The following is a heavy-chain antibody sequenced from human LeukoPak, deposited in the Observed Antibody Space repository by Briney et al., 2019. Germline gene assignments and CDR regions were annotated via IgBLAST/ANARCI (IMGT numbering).Heavy chain of an antibody. CDR3: AGDNWIRPYNWFDP. Sequence: SETLSLTCTVSGGSISSGSYYWSWIRQPAGKGLEWIGRIYTSGSTNYNPSLKSRVTISVDTSKNQFSLKLSSVTAADTAVYYCAGDNWIRPYNWFDPWGQGTLVTVSS. D-gene: IGHD1-20*01. V-gene: IGHV4-61*02. CDR1: GGSISSGSYY. J-gene: IGHJ5*02. CDR2: IYTSGST.